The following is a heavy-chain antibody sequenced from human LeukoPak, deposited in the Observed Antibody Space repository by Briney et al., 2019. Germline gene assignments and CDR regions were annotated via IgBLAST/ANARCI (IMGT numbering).Heavy chain of an antibody. V-gene: IGHV1-18*01. Sequence: ASVKVSCKASGYTFTSYGISWVRQAPGQGLEWRGWISAYNGNTNYAQKLQGRVTMTTDTSTSTAYMELRRLRSDDTAVYYCARDPPFLGPQLLWFGAPDAFDIWGQGTMVTVSS. J-gene: IGHJ3*02. CDR1: GYTFTSYG. CDR2: ISAYNGNT. D-gene: IGHD3-10*01. CDR3: ARDPPFLGPQLLWFGAPDAFDI.